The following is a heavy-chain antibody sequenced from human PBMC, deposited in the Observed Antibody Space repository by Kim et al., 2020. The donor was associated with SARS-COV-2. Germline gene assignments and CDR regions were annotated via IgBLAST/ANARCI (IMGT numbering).Heavy chain of an antibody. D-gene: IGHD1-7*01. CDR2: INHSGST. CDR3: ARGELRIGWFDP. J-gene: IGHJ5*02. V-gene: IGHV4-34*01. Sequence: SETLSLTCAVYGGSFSGYYWSWIRQPPGKGLEWIGEINHSGSTNYNPSLKSRVTISVDTSKNQFSLKLSSVTAADTAVYYCARGELRIGWFDPWGQGTLVTVSS. CDR1: GGSFSGYY.